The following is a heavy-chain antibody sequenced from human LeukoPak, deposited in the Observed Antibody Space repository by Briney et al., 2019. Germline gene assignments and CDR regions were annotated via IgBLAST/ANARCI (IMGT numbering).Heavy chain of an antibody. D-gene: IGHD5-18*01. CDR3: AKDLGDTAMGKKEITYYYGMDV. V-gene: IGHV1-8*01. CDR2: MNPNSGNT. Sequence: ASVKVSCKASGYTFTSYDINWVRQATGQGLEWMGWMNPNSGNTGYAQKFQGRVTMTRNTSISTAYMELSSLRSEDTAVYYCAKDLGDTAMGKKEITYYYGMDVWGQGTTVTVSS. CDR1: GYTFTSYD. J-gene: IGHJ6*02.